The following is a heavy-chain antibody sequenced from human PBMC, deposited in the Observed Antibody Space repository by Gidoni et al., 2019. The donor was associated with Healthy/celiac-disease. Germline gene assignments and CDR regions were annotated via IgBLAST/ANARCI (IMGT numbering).Heavy chain of an antibody. D-gene: IGHD3-3*01. CDR3: ARGIRADFWSGSPVYFQH. J-gene: IGHJ1*01. V-gene: IGHV1-2*04. CDR2: INPNSGGT. CDR1: GYTFTGYY. Sequence: QVQLVQSGAEVKKPGASVKVSCTASGYTFTGYYMHWVRQAPGQGPEWMGWINPNSGGTNYAQKFQGWVTMTRDTSISTAYMELSRLRSDDTAVYYCARGIRADFWSGSPVYFQHWGQGTLVTVSS.